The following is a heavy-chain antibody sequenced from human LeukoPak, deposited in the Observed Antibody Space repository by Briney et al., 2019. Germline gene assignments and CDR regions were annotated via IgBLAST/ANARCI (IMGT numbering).Heavy chain of an antibody. J-gene: IGHJ4*02. CDR2: ISWNSGSI. CDR1: GSTFDDYA. V-gene: IGHV3-9*01. Sequence: PGRSLRLSCAASGSTFDDYAMHWVRQAPGKGLEWVSGISWNSGSIGYADSVKGRFTISRDNAKNSLYLQMNRLRAEDTALYYCAKDSLEYSSSSPFDYWGQGTLVTVSS. D-gene: IGHD6-6*01. CDR3: AKDSLEYSSSSPFDY.